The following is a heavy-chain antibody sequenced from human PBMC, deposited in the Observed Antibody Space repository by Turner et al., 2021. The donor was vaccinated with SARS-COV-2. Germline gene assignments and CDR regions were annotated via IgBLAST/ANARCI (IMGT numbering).Heavy chain of an antibody. CDR2: INPSSGGT. J-gene: IGHJ4*02. V-gene: IGHV1-2*02. CDR1: GYNFNGYY. CDR3: AKDSDYGGLIADY. Sequence: QVQLEQSGAEVNKPVASVKISCKASGYNFNGYYMHWVRQAPGQGLGWMGWINPSSGGTKFAQNFQGRVTLTWDASISTAYMEVSRLKSDDTAFYYCAKDSDYGGLIADYWGQGTLVTVSS. D-gene: IGHD4-17*01.